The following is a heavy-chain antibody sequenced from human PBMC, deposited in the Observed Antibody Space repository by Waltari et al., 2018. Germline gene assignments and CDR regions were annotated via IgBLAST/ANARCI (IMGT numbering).Heavy chain of an antibody. V-gene: IGHV1-69*12. CDR3: AREIDYSNYVGLDP. Sequence: QVQLVQSGAEVKKPGSSVKVSCKASGGTFSSYAISWVRQAPGQGRAWMGGIIPIFGTANYAQKLQGRVTITADESKSTDYMELSSLRSEDTAVYYCAREIDYSNYVGLDPWGQGTLVTVSS. J-gene: IGHJ5*02. CDR1: GGTFSSYA. D-gene: IGHD4-4*01. CDR2: IIPIFGTA.